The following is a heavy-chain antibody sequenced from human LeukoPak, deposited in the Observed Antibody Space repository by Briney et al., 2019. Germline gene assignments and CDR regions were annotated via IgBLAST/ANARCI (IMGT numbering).Heavy chain of an antibody. CDR2: IYYSGST. J-gene: IGHJ4*02. V-gene: IGHV4-59*12. Sequence: SETLSLTCTVSGGSISSYYWSWIRQPPGKGLEWIGYIYYSGSTNYNPSLKSRVTISVDTSKNQFSLKLSSVTAADTAVYYCARDSDSSGYLLDYWGQGTLVTVSS. CDR3: ARDSDSSGYLLDY. D-gene: IGHD3-22*01. CDR1: GGSISSYY.